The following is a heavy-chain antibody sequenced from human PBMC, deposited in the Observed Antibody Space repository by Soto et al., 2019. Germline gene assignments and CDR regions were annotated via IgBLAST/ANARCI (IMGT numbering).Heavy chain of an antibody. CDR3: GRHTPPDNWNYDY. CDR2: ISYRGST. Sequence: QVQLQGSGPGLVKPSETLSLTCAVSGGSIGTFFWTWIRQPPGKGLEWVGYISYRGSTTYNPSLKRRVTMPVATSNNQFSLKLKSVTAADTAVYYCGRHTPPDNWNYDYWGQGILVTVSS. CDR1: GGSIGTFF. J-gene: IGHJ4*02. D-gene: IGHD1-7*01. V-gene: IGHV4-59*08.